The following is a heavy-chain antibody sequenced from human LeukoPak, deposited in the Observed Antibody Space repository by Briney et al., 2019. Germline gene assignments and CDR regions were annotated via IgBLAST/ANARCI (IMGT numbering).Heavy chain of an antibody. V-gene: IGHV2-5*01. CDR3: AHYRRFSYYYDSSGYIY. J-gene: IGHJ4*02. D-gene: IGHD3-22*01. Sequence: SGPTLVKPPQTLTLTCTFSGFSLSTSGVGVGWIRQPPGKALEWLALIYWNDDKRYSPSLKSRLTITKDTSKNQVVLTMTNMDPVDTATYYCAHYRRFSYYYDSSGYIYWGQGTLVTVSS. CDR2: IYWNDDK. CDR1: GFSLSTSGVG.